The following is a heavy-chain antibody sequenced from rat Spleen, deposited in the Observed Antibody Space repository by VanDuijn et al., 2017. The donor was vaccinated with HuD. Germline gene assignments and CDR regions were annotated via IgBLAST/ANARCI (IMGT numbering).Heavy chain of an antibody. CDR2: ISYDGSST. CDR1: EFTFSDYN. Sequence: EVQLVESGGGLVQPGRSLKLSCAASEFTFSDYNMAWVRQAPKKGLEWVATISYDGSSTYYRDFVKGRFTISRDNAKNTLYLQMDSLRSEDTATYYCAREAGIPFHYFDYWGQGVMVTVSS. D-gene: IGHD1-4*01. V-gene: IGHV5-7*01. J-gene: IGHJ2*01. CDR3: AREAGIPFHYFDY.